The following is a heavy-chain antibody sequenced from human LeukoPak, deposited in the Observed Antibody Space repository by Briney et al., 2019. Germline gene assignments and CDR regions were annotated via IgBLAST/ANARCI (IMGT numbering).Heavy chain of an antibody. CDR2: INTIGNKI. Sequence: PGGSLRLSCTASRFYFSTYDMNWVRQAPGRGLEWVSSINTIGNKIYYGDSVKGRFTISRDNSKNTLSLQMNNLRAEDTAIYYCAKGRYSSSWAPFDPWGQGTLVTVSS. D-gene: IGHD4-11*01. V-gene: IGHV3-23*05. CDR1: RFYFSTYD. CDR3: AKGRYSSSWAPFDP. J-gene: IGHJ5*02.